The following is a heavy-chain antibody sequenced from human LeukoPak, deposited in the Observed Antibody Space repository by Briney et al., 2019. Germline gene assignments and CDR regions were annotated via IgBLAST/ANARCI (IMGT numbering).Heavy chain of an antibody. V-gene: IGHV3-30*03. CDR1: GFTFSSYW. J-gene: IGHJ4*02. CDR3: ARGKPDTAMVENPFDY. D-gene: IGHD5-18*01. Sequence: GGSLRLSCAASGFTFSSYWMHWVRQAPGKGLEWVAVISYDGSNKYYADSVKGRFTISRDNSKNTLYLQMNSLRAEDTAVYYCARGKPDTAMVENPFDYWGQGTLVTVSS. CDR2: ISYDGSNK.